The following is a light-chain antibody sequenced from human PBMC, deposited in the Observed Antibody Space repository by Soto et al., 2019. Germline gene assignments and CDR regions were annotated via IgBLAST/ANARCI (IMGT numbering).Light chain of an antibody. CDR2: RSD. CDR3: AAWDDSLSGWV. J-gene: IGLJ3*02. Sequence: QSVLTQPPSASGTPGQRVTISCSGSSSNIGSTHVYWFQQLPGTAPKLLVYRSDQRPSGVPDRSSGSKSDTSASLAISGLRSEDEANYYCAAWDDSLSGWVFGGGTKLTVL. CDR1: SSNIGSTH. V-gene: IGLV1-47*01.